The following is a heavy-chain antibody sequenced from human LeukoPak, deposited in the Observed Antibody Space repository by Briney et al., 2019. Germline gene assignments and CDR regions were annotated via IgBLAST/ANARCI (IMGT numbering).Heavy chain of an antibody. CDR2: IYPGDSDT. Sequence: GESLKISCKGSGYSFTSYWIGWVRQMPGKGLEWMGIIYPGDSDTRYSPSFQGQVTISADKSISTAYLQWSSLKASDTAMYYCARGPRDFWSDYCPDYWGQGTLVTVSS. CDR3: ARGPRDFWSDYCPDY. D-gene: IGHD3-3*01. CDR1: GYSFTSYW. V-gene: IGHV5-51*01. J-gene: IGHJ4*02.